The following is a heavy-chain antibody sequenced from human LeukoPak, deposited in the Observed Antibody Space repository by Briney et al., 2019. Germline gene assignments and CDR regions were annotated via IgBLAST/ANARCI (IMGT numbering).Heavy chain of an antibody. CDR1: GFTFRTYW. D-gene: IGHD5-12*01. CDR3: ARDSGYNAFDI. Sequence: GSLRLSCGASGFTFRTYWMHWVRQAPGKGLVWVSRIGGDGSNTNFADSVRGRFAISRDNAKNTLYLQMNSLRAEDTAVFYCARDSGYNAFDIWGQGTMVTVSS. CDR2: IGGDGSNT. V-gene: IGHV3-74*01. J-gene: IGHJ3*02.